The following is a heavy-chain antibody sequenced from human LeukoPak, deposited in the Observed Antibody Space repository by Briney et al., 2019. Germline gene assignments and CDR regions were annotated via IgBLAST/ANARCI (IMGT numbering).Heavy chain of an antibody. CDR3: ARDLGYCTNGVCHTRFDY. CDR1: GGSFSGYY. J-gene: IGHJ4*02. Sequence: ASETLSLTCAVYGGSFSGYYWSWIRQPPGKGLEWVASIKEDGSERQYVDSVKGRFIISRDNTKASLFLQLNSLRAEDTAVYCARDLGYCTNGVCHTRFDYWGQGALVTVSS. CDR2: IKEDGSER. V-gene: IGHV3-7*03. D-gene: IGHD2-8*01.